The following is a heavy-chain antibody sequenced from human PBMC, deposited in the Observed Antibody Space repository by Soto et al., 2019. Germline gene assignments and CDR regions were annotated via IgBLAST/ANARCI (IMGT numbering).Heavy chain of an antibody. Sequence: GGSLRLSCAASGFTFSSYAMSWVRQAPGKGLEWVSAISGSGGSTYYADSVKGRFTISRDNSKNTLYLQMNSLRAEDTAVYYCAKDTFGVATLRPTYFDYWGQGTLVTVSS. CDR3: AKDTFGVATLRPTYFDY. CDR1: GFTFSSYA. CDR2: ISGSGGST. V-gene: IGHV3-23*01. J-gene: IGHJ4*02. D-gene: IGHD3-3*01.